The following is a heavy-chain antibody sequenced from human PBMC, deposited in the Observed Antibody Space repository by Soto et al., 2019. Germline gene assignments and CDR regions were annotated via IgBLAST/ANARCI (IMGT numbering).Heavy chain of an antibody. CDR3: AKEYDFWSGPEAYFGY. CDR2: ISYDGSNK. D-gene: IGHD3-3*01. CDR1: GFTFSSYG. Sequence: GGSLRLSCAASGFTFSSYGMHWVRQAPGKGLEWVAVISYDGSNKYYADSVKGRFTISRDNSKNTLYLQMNSLRAEDTAVYYCAKEYDFWSGPEAYFGYWGQGTLVTVSS. J-gene: IGHJ4*02. V-gene: IGHV3-30*18.